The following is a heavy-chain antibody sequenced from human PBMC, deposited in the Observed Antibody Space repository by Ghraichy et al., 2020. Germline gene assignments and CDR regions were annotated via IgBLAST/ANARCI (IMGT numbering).Heavy chain of an antibody. CDR2: INHAGSS. Sequence: SETLSLTCAVFGESSNNYYWNWIRQPPGKGLEWIGEINHAGSSNFNPSLKSRVTISIDTSKRQLSLRLNSVTAADTAVYYCARGTWDPLFRYWGQGTQVTVSS. J-gene: IGHJ4*02. D-gene: IGHD1-26*01. CDR1: GESSNNYY. V-gene: IGHV4-34*01. CDR3: ARGTWDPLFRY.